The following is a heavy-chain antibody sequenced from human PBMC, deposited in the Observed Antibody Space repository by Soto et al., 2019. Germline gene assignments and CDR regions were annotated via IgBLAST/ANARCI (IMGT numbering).Heavy chain of an antibody. V-gene: IGHV1-8*01. CDR2: MNPNSGNT. CDR1: GYTFTSYD. Sequence: QVQLVQSGAEVKKPGASVKVSCKASGYTFTSYDINWVRQATGQGLEWMGWMNPNSGNTGYAQKFQSRVTRTRNTSISTAYMELSSLRSEDTAVYYCARIVVWFGDYDAFDIWGQGTMVTVSS. D-gene: IGHD3-10*01. J-gene: IGHJ3*02. CDR3: ARIVVWFGDYDAFDI.